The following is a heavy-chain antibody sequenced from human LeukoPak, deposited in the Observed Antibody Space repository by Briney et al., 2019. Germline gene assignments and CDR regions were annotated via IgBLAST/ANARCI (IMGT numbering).Heavy chain of an antibody. J-gene: IGHJ4*02. D-gene: IGHD2-15*01. CDR2: IIPIFGTA. CDR1: GGTFSSYA. Sequence: SVKVSCKASGGTFSSYAISWVRQAPGQGLEWMGGIIPIFGTANYAQKFQGRVTITADKSTSTAYMELSSLRSEDTAVYYCATLTACSGGNCYFGRADYWGQGTLVTVSS. CDR3: ATLTACSGGNCYFGRADY. V-gene: IGHV1-69*06.